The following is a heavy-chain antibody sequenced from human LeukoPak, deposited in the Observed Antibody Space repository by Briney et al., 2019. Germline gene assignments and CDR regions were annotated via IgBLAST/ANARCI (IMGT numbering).Heavy chain of an antibody. D-gene: IGHD4-17*01. V-gene: IGHV3-21*01. Sequence: PGGSLRLSCAASGFTFSSYSMNWVRQAPGKGLEWVSSISSSSSYIYYADSVKGRFTISRDNAKNSLYLQMNSLRAEDTAVYYCARDDYGDYEGAFDIWGQGTMVTVSS. CDR1: GFTFSSYS. CDR3: ARDDYGDYEGAFDI. CDR2: ISSSSSYI. J-gene: IGHJ3*02.